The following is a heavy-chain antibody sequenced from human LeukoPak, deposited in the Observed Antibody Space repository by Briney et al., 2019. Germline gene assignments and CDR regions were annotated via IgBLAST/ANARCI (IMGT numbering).Heavy chain of an antibody. CDR3: ARRYYGSGSYYNWFDP. V-gene: IGHV5-51*01. Sequence: GESLKISCKGSGYSFTSYWIGWVRQMPGKGLEWMGIIYPGDSDTRYSPSFQGQVTISADKSISTAYLQWSSLKASDTAMYYCARRYYGSGSYYNWFDPWGHGTLVTVSS. D-gene: IGHD3-10*01. CDR1: GYSFTSYW. J-gene: IGHJ5*02. CDR2: IYPGDSDT.